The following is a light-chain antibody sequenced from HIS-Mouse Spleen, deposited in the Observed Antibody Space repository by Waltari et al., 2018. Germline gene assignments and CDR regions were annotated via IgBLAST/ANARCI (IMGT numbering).Light chain of an antibody. V-gene: IGKV3-11*01. CDR1: QSVSSY. J-gene: IGKJ4*01. CDR3: QQRSNWPPLT. Sequence: EIVLTQSPATLSLSPGERATLSCRASQSVSSYLAWYQQKPGQAPRLLIYDAPNRATGIPARFSGSGSGTDFTLTISSLEPEDFAVYYCQQRSNWPPLTFGGGTKVEIK. CDR2: DAP.